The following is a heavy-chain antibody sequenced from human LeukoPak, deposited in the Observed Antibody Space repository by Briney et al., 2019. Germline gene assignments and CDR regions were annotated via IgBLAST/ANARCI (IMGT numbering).Heavy chain of an antibody. CDR3: ARDERRGSSWSPLFDY. V-gene: IGHV4-4*02. D-gene: IGHD6-13*01. Sequence: SETLSLTCAVSGGSISSSNWWSWVRQPPGKGLEWIGEIYHSGSTNYNPSLKSRVTISVDTSKNQFSLKLSSVTAADTAVYYCARDERRGSSWSPLFDYWGQGTLVTVSS. CDR2: IYHSGST. CDR1: GGSISSSNW. J-gene: IGHJ4*02.